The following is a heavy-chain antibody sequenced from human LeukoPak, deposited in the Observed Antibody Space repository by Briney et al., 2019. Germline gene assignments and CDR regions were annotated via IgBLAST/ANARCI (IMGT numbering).Heavy chain of an antibody. D-gene: IGHD3-22*01. CDR3: ARDPSFHNYYDSSGYGDY. CDR1: GFTFSSYW. CDR2: INSDGSST. V-gene: IGHV3-74*01. J-gene: IGHJ4*02. Sequence: PGGSLRLSCAASGFTFSSYWMHWVRQAPGKGLVWVSRINSDGSSTSYADSVKGRFTISRDNAKNTLYLQMNSLRGEDTAVYYCARDPSFHNYYDSSGYGDYWGQGTLVTVSS.